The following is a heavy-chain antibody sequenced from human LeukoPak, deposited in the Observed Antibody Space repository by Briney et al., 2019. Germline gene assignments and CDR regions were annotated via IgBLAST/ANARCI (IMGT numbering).Heavy chain of an antibody. CDR3: TKRSPGRSVFDY. CDR2: ISGSGART. V-gene: IGHV3-23*01. Sequence: PGGSLRLSCAASGFTFSSYAMSWVRQAPGKGLEWVSAISGSGARTYYAGSVKGRFTISRDTSKNTLYLQMNSLRAEDPAVYYCTKRSPGRSVFDYWGQGTLVTVSS. D-gene: IGHD1-14*01. CDR1: GFTFSSYA. J-gene: IGHJ4*02.